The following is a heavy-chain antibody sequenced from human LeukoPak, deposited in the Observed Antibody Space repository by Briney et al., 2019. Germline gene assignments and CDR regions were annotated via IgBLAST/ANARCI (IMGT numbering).Heavy chain of an antibody. CDR3: VRAIVYSAYDYLGY. V-gene: IGHV3-23*01. J-gene: IGHJ4*02. CDR1: GFTFNNYA. CDR2: ISGSGDTA. D-gene: IGHD5-12*01. Sequence: PGGSLRLSCAASGFTFNNYAMSWVRQAPGKGLEWVSLISGSGDTAYYADSVKGRFTISRDNAKNTLYLQMNSLRAEDTVVYYCVRAIVYSAYDYLGYWGQGSLVTVSS.